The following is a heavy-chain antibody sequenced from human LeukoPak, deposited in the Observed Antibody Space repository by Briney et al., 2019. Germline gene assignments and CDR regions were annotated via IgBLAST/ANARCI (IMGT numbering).Heavy chain of an antibody. CDR2: ISAYNGNT. Sequence: ASVKVSCEATGYTFTSYGISWVRQAPGQGLEWMGWISAYNGNTNYAQKLQGRVTMTTDTSTSTAYMELRSLRSDDTAVYYCARGGFGSSGYYSIPFDYWGQGTLVTVSS. V-gene: IGHV1-18*01. J-gene: IGHJ4*02. D-gene: IGHD3-22*01. CDR1: GYTFTSYG. CDR3: ARGGFGSSGYYSIPFDY.